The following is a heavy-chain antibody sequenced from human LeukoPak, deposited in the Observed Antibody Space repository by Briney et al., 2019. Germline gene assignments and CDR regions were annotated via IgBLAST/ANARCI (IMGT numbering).Heavy chain of an antibody. CDR2: MNQDGSAK. J-gene: IGHJ6*02. CDR3: ATYTHWVAGDV. V-gene: IGHV3-7*01. Sequence: GGSPRLSCAASGFTFSDSWMSWVRQAPGKGLEWVANMNQDGSAKGYVDSVKGRFTISRDNARNSLYLQMSSLRPEDTAIYYCATYTHWVAGDVWGQGTTVTVSS. CDR1: GFTFSDSW. D-gene: IGHD3-16*01.